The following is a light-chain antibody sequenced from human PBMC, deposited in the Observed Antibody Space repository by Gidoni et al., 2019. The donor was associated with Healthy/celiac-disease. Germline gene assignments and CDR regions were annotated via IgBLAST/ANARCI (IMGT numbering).Light chain of an antibody. Sequence: DIVLTQSPATLSLSPGERATLSCRASQSVSSYLAWYQQKPGQAPRLLIYDASNRATGIPARFSGSGSGTDFTLTISSLEPEDFAVYYCQQRSNWPHTCGGGTKVEIK. CDR3: QQRSNWPHT. J-gene: IGKJ4*01. V-gene: IGKV3-11*01. CDR1: QSVSSY. CDR2: DAS.